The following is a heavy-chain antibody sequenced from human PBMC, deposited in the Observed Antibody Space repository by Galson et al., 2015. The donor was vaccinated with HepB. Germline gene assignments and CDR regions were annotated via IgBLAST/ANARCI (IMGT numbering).Heavy chain of an antibody. V-gene: IGHV3-43*01. CDR1: GFTFDDYT. CDR3: AKGDYDLDGMDV. Sequence: SLRLSCAASGFTFDDYTMHWVRQAPGKGLEWVSLISWDGGSTYYADSVKGRFTISRDNSKNSLYLQMNSLRTEDTALYYCAKGDYDLDGMDVWGQGTTVTVSS. CDR2: ISWDGGST. D-gene: IGHD3-3*01. J-gene: IGHJ6*02.